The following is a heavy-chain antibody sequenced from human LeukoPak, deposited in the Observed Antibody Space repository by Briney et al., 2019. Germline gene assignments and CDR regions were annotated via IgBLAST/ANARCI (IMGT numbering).Heavy chain of an antibody. V-gene: IGHV3-7*01. CDR1: GFTFSSYW. J-gene: IGHJ4*02. CDR2: INQDASSI. CDR3: ARDRSQTVTNADSFDY. D-gene: IGHD4-17*01. Sequence: GGSLRLSCAASGFTFSSYWMSWFRQAPDKGLEWVANINQDASSINYAGSVKGRFTISRDNAKNSLYLQMNSLRAEDTAVYYCARDRSQTVTNADSFDYWGQGTLVTVSS.